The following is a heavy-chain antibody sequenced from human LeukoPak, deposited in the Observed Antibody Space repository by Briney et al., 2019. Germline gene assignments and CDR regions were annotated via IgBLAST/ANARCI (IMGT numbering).Heavy chain of an antibody. CDR3: ARGSSGWFSIDY. D-gene: IGHD6-19*01. V-gene: IGHV4-4*07. CDR1: GGSISSYY. J-gene: IGHJ4*02. CDR2: IYSSGTT. Sequence: SETLSLTCTVSGGSISSYYWSWIRQPAGKGLEWIGRIYSSGTTSYNPSLRSRVTMSVDTSKNQFSLKLSSVTAADTAVYYCARGSSGWFSIDYWGQGALVTVSS.